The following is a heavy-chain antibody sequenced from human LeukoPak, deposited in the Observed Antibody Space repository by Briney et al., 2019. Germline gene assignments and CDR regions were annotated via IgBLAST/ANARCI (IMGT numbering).Heavy chain of an antibody. V-gene: IGHV3-30*04. CDR2: ISYDGSNK. J-gene: IGHJ4*02. Sequence: PGGSLRLSCAASGFTFSSYAMSWVRQAPGKGLEWVAVISYDGSNKYYADSVKGRFTISRDNSKNTLYLQMNSLRAEDTAEYYCAKGDVATTLFDYWGQGTLVTVSS. CDR3: AKGDVATTLFDY. CDR1: GFTFSSYA. D-gene: IGHD5-12*01.